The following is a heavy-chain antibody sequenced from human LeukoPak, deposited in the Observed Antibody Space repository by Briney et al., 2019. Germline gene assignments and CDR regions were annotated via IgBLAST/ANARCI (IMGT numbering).Heavy chain of an antibody. CDR3: VRAPSGCGGTCPFDY. V-gene: IGHV4-4*07. Sequence: SETLSLTCTVSGGFISSYFWSWIRQPAGKGLECVGRVHPSGMTNYNPSLKSRVTMSLDTSKNQFSLKLNSVTVADTAVYYCVRAPSGCGGTCPFDYWGQGTLVTVSS. J-gene: IGHJ4*02. D-gene: IGHD2-15*01. CDR1: GGFISSYF. CDR2: VHPSGMT.